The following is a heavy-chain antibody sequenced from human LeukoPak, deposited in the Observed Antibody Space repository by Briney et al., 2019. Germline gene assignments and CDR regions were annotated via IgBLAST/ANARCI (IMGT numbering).Heavy chain of an antibody. V-gene: IGHV6-1*01. CDR2: TYYRSKWYN. CDR1: GDSVSSNSAA. D-gene: IGHD3-22*01. J-gene: IGHJ4*02. CDR3: ARAPDQYYYDSSGYYYGIYYFDY. Sequence: SQTLSLTCAISGDSVSSNSAAWNWIRQSPSRGLEWLGRTYYRSKWYNDYAVSVKSRITINPGTSKNQFSLQLNSVTPEDTAVYYCARAPDQYYYDSSGYYYGIYYFDYWGQGTLVTVSS.